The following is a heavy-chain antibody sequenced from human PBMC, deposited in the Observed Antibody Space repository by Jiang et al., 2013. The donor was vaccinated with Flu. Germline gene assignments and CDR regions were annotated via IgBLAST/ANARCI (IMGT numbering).Heavy chain of an antibody. J-gene: IGHJ4*02. V-gene: IGHV7-4-1*02. D-gene: IGHD6-19*01. Sequence: QSGSELKKPGASVKISCKASGYSLTSYAVNWVRQAPGQGPEWMGWINTNTGHPTYAPGFTGRFVFSLDSSVNTAYLQITNLKVEDTAIYYCARVAAMDHWGQGTLVTVSS. CDR2: INTNTGHP. CDR3: ARVAAMDH. CDR1: GYSLTSYA.